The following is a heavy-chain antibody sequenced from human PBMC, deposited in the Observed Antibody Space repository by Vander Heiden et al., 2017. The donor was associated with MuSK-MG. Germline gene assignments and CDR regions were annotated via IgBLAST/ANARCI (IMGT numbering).Heavy chain of an antibody. D-gene: IGHD6-19*01. CDR2: IVVGSRSA. CDR3: AARPMDSSGYYDS. V-gene: IGHV1-58*01. CDR1: GFTFTSSA. J-gene: IGHJ5*01. Sequence: QTQPVQSGPDVTEPGTSVKVSCKAPGFTFTSSALQWVRQARGQRLGWIGWIVVGSRSANYAQRFQGRFTFTRDLSTSTAYMELSSLTSEDTAVYYCAARPMDSSGYYDSWGQGTLVTVSS.